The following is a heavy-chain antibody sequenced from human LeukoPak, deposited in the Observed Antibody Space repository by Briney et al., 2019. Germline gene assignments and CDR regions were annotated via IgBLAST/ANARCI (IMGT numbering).Heavy chain of an antibody. J-gene: IGHJ6*02. Sequence: SETLSLTCAVYGGSFSGYYWSWIRQPPGKGLEWIGEINHSGSTNYNPSLKGRVTISVDTSKNQFSLKLSSVTAADTAVYYCARQNIAAAGFYYYGMDVWGQGTTVTVSS. CDR2: INHSGST. CDR1: GGSFSGYY. V-gene: IGHV4-34*01. D-gene: IGHD6-13*01. CDR3: ARQNIAAAGFYYYGMDV.